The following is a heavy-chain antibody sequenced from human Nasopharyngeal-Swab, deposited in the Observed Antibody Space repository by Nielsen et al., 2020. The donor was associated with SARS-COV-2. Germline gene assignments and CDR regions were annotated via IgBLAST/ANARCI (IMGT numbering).Heavy chain of an antibody. CDR3: ARDRPMVRGVASGGAHYYYYMDV. J-gene: IGHJ6*03. Sequence: SETLSLTCTVSGGSISSYYWSWIRQPPGKGLAWIGDIYYSGSTNYNPSLKSRVTISVDTSKNQFSLKLSSVTAADTAVYYCARDRPMVRGVASGGAHYYYYMDVWGKGTTVTVSS. CDR1: GGSISSYY. V-gene: IGHV4-59*01. D-gene: IGHD3-10*01. CDR2: IYYSGST.